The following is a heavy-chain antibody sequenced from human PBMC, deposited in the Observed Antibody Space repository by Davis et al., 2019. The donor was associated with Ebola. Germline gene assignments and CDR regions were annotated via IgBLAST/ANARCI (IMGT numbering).Heavy chain of an antibody. J-gene: IGHJ4*02. CDR1: GYTFTSYA. Sequence: ASVKVSCKASGYTFTSYAMHWVRQAPGQRLEWMGWINAGNGNTKYSQKFQDRVTITRDTSASTAYMELSSLRSEDTAVYYCAREGTVLRFLEWLLFDYWGQGTLVTVSS. CDR2: INAGNGNT. V-gene: IGHV1-3*01. D-gene: IGHD3-3*01. CDR3: AREGTVLRFLEWLLFDY.